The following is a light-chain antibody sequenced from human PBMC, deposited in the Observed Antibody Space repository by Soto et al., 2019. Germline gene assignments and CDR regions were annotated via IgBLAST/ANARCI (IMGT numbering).Light chain of an antibody. J-gene: IGLJ3*02. CDR1: SSNIGSHT. V-gene: IGLV1-44*01. Sequence: QSVLTQPPSASGTPGQRVTISCSGSSSNIGSHTVNWYQQLPGTAPKLLIYSNNQRPSGVPDRFSGSKSGTSASLAISRLQSEDEAHYYCAPWDDSLNGVVFGGGTKVTVL. CDR2: SNN. CDR3: APWDDSLNGVV.